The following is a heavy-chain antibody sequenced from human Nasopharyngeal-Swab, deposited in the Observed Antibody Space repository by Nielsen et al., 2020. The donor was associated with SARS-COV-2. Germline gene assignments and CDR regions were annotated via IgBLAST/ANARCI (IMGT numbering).Heavy chain of an antibody. CDR2: INFDGSAR. D-gene: IGHD6-19*01. J-gene: IGHJ4*02. Sequence: GESLKISCAASGSASSGNWMHWVRQVPGKQPVWLSSINFDGSARGYAEFVKGRFTISRDNSKNTLYLQMGSLRDEDMAVYYCTRDRDGGWSFDYWGQGTLVTVSS. CDR3: TRDRDGGWSFDY. CDR1: GSASSGNW. V-gene: IGHV3-74*01.